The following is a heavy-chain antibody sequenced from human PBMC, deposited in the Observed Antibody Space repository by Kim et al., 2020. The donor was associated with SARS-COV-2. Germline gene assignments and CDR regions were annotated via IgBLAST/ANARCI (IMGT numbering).Heavy chain of an antibody. J-gene: IGHJ4*02. D-gene: IGHD2-15*01. V-gene: IGHV3-23*01. CDR2: GCT. Sequence: GCTYSTATVKGRFSISRDHSENTVYLEMNDMRAEDTAIYYCANGVVASGHAWGQGTQVTVSS. CDR3: ANGVVASGHA.